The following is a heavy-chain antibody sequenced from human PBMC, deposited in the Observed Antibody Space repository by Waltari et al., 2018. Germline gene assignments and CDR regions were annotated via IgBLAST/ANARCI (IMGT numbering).Heavy chain of an antibody. Sequence: QVQLQESGPGLVKPSATLSLPCPVPGGSISSYYWSWIRQPAGKGLEWIGRIYTSGSTNYNPSLKSRVTMSVDTSKNQFSLKLSSVTAADTAVYYCARSGSVVTPGYYMDVWGKGTTVTISS. J-gene: IGHJ6*03. D-gene: IGHD2-15*01. CDR2: IYTSGST. CDR3: ARSGSVVTPGYYMDV. CDR1: GGSISSYY. V-gene: IGHV4-4*07.